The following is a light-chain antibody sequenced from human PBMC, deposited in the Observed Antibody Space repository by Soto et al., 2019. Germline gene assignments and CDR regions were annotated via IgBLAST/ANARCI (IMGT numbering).Light chain of an antibody. J-gene: IGKJ1*01. CDR1: QSVRSSY. CDR3: QQYGTFPRT. CDR2: GAS. V-gene: IGKV3-20*01. Sequence: EIVLTQSPGSLSLSPGERATLSCRASQSVRSSYLAWYRQKPGQAPNLLIYGASSSATGVPDRFSGSVSETDFTLTISRPEPEDFAVYYCQQYGTFPRTFGRGTKVEIK.